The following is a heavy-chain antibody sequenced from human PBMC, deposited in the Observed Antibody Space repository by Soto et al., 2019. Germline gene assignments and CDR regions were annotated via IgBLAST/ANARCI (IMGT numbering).Heavy chain of an antibody. CDR3: ARVIQQGHYSWFDP. CDR1: GYTFTGYY. J-gene: IGHJ5*02. CDR2: INPNSGGT. V-gene: IGHV1-2*02. Sequence: ASVKVSCKASGYTFTGYYMHWVRQAPGQGLEWMGWINPNSGGTNYAQKFQGRVTMTRDTSISTAYMELSRLRSDDTAVYYCARVIQQGHYSWFDPWGQGTLVTVSS.